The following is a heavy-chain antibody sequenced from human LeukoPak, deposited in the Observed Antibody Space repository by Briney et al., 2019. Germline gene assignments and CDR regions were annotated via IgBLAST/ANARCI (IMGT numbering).Heavy chain of an antibody. D-gene: IGHD1-26*01. CDR2: IYTSGST. CDR1: GGSISSYY. V-gene: IGHV4-4*07. J-gene: IGHJ3*02. CDR3: ASRYSGSYGDAFDI. Sequence: SETLSLTCTVSGGSISSYYWSWIRQPAGKGLEWIGRIYTSGSTNHNPSLKSRVTMSVDTSKNQFSLKLSSVAAADTAVYYCASRYSGSYGDAFDIWGQGTMVTVSS.